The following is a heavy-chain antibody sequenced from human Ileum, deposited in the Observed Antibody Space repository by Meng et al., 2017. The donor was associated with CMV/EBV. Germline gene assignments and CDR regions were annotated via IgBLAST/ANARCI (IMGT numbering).Heavy chain of an antibody. D-gene: IGHD3-10*01. CDR2: INPNSGGT. V-gene: IGHV1-2*02. J-gene: IGHJ6*02. Sequence: ASVKVSCKASGYTFTGYYMHWVRQAPGQGLEWMGWINPNSGGTNYAQRFQGRVIMTRDTSITTAYMELSSLRSDDTAVYYCAKIAVTRRGDYYNTMDVWGQGTTVTVSS. CDR1: GYTFTGYY. CDR3: AKIAVTRRGDYYNTMDV.